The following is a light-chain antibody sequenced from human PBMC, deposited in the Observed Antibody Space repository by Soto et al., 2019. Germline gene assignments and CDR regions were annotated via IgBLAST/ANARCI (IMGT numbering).Light chain of an antibody. CDR3: QQYGISPT. V-gene: IGKV3-20*01. CDR1: HSVSSNY. Sequence: EIVLTQSPGTLSLSPGERATLSCRSSHSVSSNYLAWYQQKPGQAHRLLISDVSSRATGIPDRFSGSWSGTDFTLTISRLEPVDFAVYYCQQYGISPTFGQGTKVEIK. J-gene: IGKJ1*01. CDR2: DVS.